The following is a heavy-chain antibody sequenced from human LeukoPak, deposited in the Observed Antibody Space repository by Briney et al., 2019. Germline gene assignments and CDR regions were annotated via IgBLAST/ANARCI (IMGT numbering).Heavy chain of an antibody. CDR3: ARAKPKNMVRGLIMRRESRYYFDY. Sequence: GGSLRLSCAVSGFTFSHAWMSWVRQAPGKGLDWVSGLSGGGSSGVSTYYADSVKGRFTISRDNSKSTLYIQMNSLRAEDTAVYYCARAKPKNMVRGLIMRRESRYYFDYWGQGTLVTVSS. D-gene: IGHD3-10*01. CDR1: GFTFSHAW. V-gene: IGHV3-23*01. CDR2: LSGGGSSGVST. J-gene: IGHJ4*02.